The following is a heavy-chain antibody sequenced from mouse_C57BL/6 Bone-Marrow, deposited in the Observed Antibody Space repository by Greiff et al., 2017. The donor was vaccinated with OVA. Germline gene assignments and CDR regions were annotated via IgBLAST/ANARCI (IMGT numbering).Heavy chain of an antibody. CDR1: GYTFTDYY. CDR2: IYPGSGNT. J-gene: IGHJ4*01. CDR3: ARVRGDY. V-gene: IGHV1-76*01. Sequence: QVQLKESGAELVRPGASVKLSCKASGYTFTDYYINWVKQRPGQGLEWIARIYPGSGNTYYNEKFKGKATLTAEKSSSTAYMQLSSLTSEDSAVYFCARVRGDYWGQGTSVTVSS.